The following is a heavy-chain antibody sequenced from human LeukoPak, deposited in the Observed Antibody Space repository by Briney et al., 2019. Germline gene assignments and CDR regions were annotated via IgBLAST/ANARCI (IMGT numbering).Heavy chain of an antibody. CDR3: ARENCSGGSCYSIYYYYYMDV. CDR1: GGSISSSSYY. CDR2: IYYSGST. D-gene: IGHD2-15*01. Sequence: PSETLSLTCTVSGGSISSSSYYWGWIRQPPGKGLEWIGSIYYSGSTYYNPSLKSRVTISVDTSKNQLSLKLSSVTAADTAVYYCARENCSGGSCYSIYYYYYMDVWGKGTTVTVSS. J-gene: IGHJ6*03. V-gene: IGHV4-39*07.